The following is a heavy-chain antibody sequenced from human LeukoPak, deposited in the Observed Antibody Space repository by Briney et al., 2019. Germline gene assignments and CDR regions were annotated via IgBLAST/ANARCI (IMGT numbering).Heavy chain of an antibody. CDR2: IWYDGSNK. D-gene: IGHD3-22*01. Sequence: PGRSLRLSCAASGFTFSSYGMHWVRQAPGKGLEWVAVIWYDGSNKYYADSVKGRFTISRDNSKNTLYLQMNSLRAEDTAVYYCARGGRDYDSSGRYYFDYWGQGTLVTVSS. CDR1: GFTFSSYG. V-gene: IGHV3-33*01. CDR3: ARGGRDYDSSGRYYFDY. J-gene: IGHJ4*02.